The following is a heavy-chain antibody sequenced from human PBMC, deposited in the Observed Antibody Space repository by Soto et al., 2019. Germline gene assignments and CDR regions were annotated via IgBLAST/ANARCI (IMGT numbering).Heavy chain of an antibody. CDR3: TTLSYLYYDGMDV. Sequence: PGGSLRLCCEASGFTFSNAWMNWVRQGPGKGLEWLGRIKSKVDGGTADYGAATKGRFSISRDDLKNMLYLQMNSLKPDDTAVYYCTTLSYLYYDGMDVWGQGTTVTAP. CDR2: IKSKVDGGTA. V-gene: IGHV3-15*01. D-gene: IGHD2-2*01. J-gene: IGHJ6*02. CDR1: GFTFSNAW.